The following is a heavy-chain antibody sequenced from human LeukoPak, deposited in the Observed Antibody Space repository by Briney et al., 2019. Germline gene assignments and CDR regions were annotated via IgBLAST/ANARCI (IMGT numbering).Heavy chain of an antibody. CDR2: ISSSGSTI. Sequence: GGSLRLSCAASGFTFSDYYMSWIRQAPGKGLEWVSYISSSGSTIYYADSVKGRFTISRDNAKNSLNLQMNSLRAEDTAVYYCASRTTVPYWYFDLWGRGTLVTVSS. CDR1: GFTFSDYY. V-gene: IGHV3-11*01. CDR3: ASRTTVPYWYFDL. D-gene: IGHD4-17*01. J-gene: IGHJ2*01.